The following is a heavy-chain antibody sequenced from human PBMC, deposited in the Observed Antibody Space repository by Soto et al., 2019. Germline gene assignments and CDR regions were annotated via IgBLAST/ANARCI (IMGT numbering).Heavy chain of an antibody. D-gene: IGHD2-2*01. V-gene: IGHV1-69*02. CDR3: ASQDIVVVPAAGNWFDP. Sequence: SVKVSCKASGGTFSSYTISWVRQAPGQGLEWMGRIIPILGIANYAQKFQGRVTITADKSTSTAYMELSSLRSEDTAVYYCASQDIVVVPAAGNWFDPWGQGTLVTVSS. CDR1: GGTFSSYT. J-gene: IGHJ5*02. CDR2: IIPILGIA.